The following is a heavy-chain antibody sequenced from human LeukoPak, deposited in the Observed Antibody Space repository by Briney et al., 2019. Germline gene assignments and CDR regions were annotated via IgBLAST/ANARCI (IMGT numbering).Heavy chain of an antibody. CDR2: IYYSGST. CDR3: ARGRVPYDFWSGYYLNWSGYYPHWFDP. Sequence: PSETLSLTCAVSGGSISSGGYSWSWIRQPPGKGLEWIGSIYYSGSTYYNPSLKSRVTISVDTSKNQFSLKLSSVTAADTAVYYCARGRVPYDFWSGYYLNWSGYYPHWFDPWGQGTLVTVSS. CDR1: GGSISSGGYS. J-gene: IGHJ5*02. D-gene: IGHD3-3*01. V-gene: IGHV4-39*07.